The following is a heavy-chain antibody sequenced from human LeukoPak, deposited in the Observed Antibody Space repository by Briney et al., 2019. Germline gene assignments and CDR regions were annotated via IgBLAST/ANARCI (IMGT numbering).Heavy chain of an antibody. CDR1: GRSISSGSYY. CDR3: AREGPYSSSWYDPYYYYYMDV. Sequence: SETLSLTCTVSGRSISSGSYYWTWIRQPAGKGLERIGRIYTSGSTNYNPALTSRVTISVDTSKNHCALKLSSVTAADTAVYYCAREGPYSSSWYDPYYYYYMDVWGKGTTVTISS. V-gene: IGHV4-61*02. CDR2: IYTSGST. J-gene: IGHJ6*03. D-gene: IGHD6-13*01.